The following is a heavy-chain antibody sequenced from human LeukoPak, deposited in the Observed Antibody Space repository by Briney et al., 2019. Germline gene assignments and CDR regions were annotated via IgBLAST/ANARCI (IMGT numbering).Heavy chain of an antibody. CDR1: GGSITSSSHY. D-gene: IGHD5-12*01. Sequence: PSETLSLTCTVSGGSITSSSHYWGWIRQPPGKGLQWIGLIYYDGSAYYNLSLKSRLTISIDTSKSQFSLQLHSVTAADTAVYYCARHGSRVMATIXDYWXXXTLXIVSX. V-gene: IGHV4-39*01. CDR3: ARHGSRVMATIXDY. J-gene: IGHJ4*02. CDR2: IYYDGSA.